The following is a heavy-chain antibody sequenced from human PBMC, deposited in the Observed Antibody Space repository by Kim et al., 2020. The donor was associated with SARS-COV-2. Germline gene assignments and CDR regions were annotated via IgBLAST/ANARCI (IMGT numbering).Heavy chain of an antibody. V-gene: IGHV3-64*01. CDR3: TRVAVDMATIRYYDY. D-gene: IGHD5-12*01. CDR2: ISSNGGST. Sequence: GGSLRLSCAASGFNFNSYNMHWVRQAPGKGLECVSGISSNGGSTYYANSVKGRFTISRDNSKNTLYLQMGSLRAEDMAVYYCTRVAVDMATIRYYDYWGLGTLVTVSS. J-gene: IGHJ4*02. CDR1: GFNFNSYN.